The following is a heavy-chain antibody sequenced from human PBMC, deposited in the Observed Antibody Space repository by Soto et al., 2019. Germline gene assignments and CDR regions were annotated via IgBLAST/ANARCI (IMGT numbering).Heavy chain of an antibody. V-gene: IGHV1-18*01. CDR2: ISAYNGNT. CDR1: GYTFTSYG. CDR3: ARDGGIVVVVASTRPYYYGMDV. J-gene: IGHJ6*02. Sequence: QFQLVQSGAEVKKPGASVKVSCKASGYTFTSYGISWVRQAPGQGLEWMGWISAYNGNTNYAQKLQGRVTMTTDTSTSTAYIELRSLRSDDTAVYYCARDGGIVVVVASTRPYYYGMDVWGQGTTVTVS. D-gene: IGHD2-15*01.